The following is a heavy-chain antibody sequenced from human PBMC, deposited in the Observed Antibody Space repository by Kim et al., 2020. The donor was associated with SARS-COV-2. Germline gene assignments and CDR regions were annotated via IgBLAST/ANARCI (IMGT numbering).Heavy chain of an antibody. J-gene: IGHJ6*02. D-gene: IGHD2-15*01. Sequence: GGSLRLSCAASGFTFSSYGMHWVRQAPGKGLEWVAVISYDGSNKYYADSVKGRFTISRDNSKNTLYLQMNSLRAEDTAVYYCAKDRGYCSGGSCYGNYYYAMDVWGQGPTVTVSS. CDR1: GFTFSSYG. CDR3: AKDRGYCSGGSCYGNYYYAMDV. CDR2: ISYDGSNK. V-gene: IGHV3-30*18.